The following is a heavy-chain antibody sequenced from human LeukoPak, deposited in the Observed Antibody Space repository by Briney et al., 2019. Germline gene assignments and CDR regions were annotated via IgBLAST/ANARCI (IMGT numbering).Heavy chain of an antibody. V-gene: IGHV4-61*01. J-gene: IGHJ4*02. D-gene: IGHD1-26*01. CDR2: IYYSGST. CDR1: GGSVSSGSYY. Sequence: PSETLSLTCTVSGGSVSSGSYYWSWIRQPPGKGLEWIGYIYYSGSTNYNPSLKSRVTISVDTSKNQFSLKLSSVTAADTAVYYCARVTVGASWFDYWGQGTLVTASS. CDR3: ARVTVGASWFDY.